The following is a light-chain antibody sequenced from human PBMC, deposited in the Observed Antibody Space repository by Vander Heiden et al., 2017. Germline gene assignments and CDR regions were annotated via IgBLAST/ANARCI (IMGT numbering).Light chain of an antibody. J-gene: IGKJ2*01. CDR1: QDIGDS. CDR2: RTS. V-gene: IGKV1-33*01. CDR3: QHYDDLRPMYT. Sequence: DIQMTQSPSSLSASVGDRVTTSCQASQDIGDSVNWYQQKPGKAPKLLIYRTSNLEAGVPSRFSGSGSVTDFTFSISSLQPEDIATYYCQHYDDLRPMYTFGQGTKLE.